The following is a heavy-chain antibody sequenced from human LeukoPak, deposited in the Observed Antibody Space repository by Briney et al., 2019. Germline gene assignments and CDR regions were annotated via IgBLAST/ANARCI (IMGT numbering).Heavy chain of an antibody. D-gene: IGHD3-3*01. V-gene: IGHV4-34*01. J-gene: IGHJ5*02. CDR3: ARGDYDFWILSRRWNWFDP. CDR1: GGSFSGYY. CDR2: INHSGST. Sequence: PSETLSLTCAVYGGSFSGYYWSWIRQPPAKGLEWIGEINHSGSTNYNPSLKSRVTISVDTSKNQFSLKLSSVTAADTAVYYCARGDYDFWILSRRWNWFDPWGQGTLVTVSS.